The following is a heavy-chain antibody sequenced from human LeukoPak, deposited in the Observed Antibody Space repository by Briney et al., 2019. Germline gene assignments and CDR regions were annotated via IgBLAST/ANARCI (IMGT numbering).Heavy chain of an antibody. CDR3: AKAHMVRGVIIRNPPDY. D-gene: IGHD3-10*01. CDR2: ISWNSGSI. V-gene: IGHV3-9*01. J-gene: IGHJ4*02. CDR1: GFTFDDYA. Sequence: PGRSLRLSCAASGFTFDDYAMHWVRQAPGKVLEWVSGISWNSGSIGYADSVKGRFTISRDNAKNSLYLQMNSLRAEDTALYYCAKAHMVRGVIIRNPPDYWGQGTLVTVSS.